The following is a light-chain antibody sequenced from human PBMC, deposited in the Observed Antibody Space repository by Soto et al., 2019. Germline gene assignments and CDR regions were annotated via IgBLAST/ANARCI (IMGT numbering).Light chain of an antibody. V-gene: IGLV2-11*01. Sequence: QSALTQPRSVSGSPGQSVTISCTGTSRDVGGYNYVSWYQQHPGKAPKLMIYDVTRRPSGVPDRFSGSKSGNTASLTISGLQAEDEADYYCCSYAGTYCYVFGTGTKVTVL. CDR2: DVT. J-gene: IGLJ1*01. CDR3: CSYAGTYCYV. CDR1: SRDVGGYNY.